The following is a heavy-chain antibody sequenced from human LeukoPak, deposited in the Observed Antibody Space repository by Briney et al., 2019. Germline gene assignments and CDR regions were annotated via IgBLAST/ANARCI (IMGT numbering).Heavy chain of an antibody. CDR3: ARGIVAIPRGIAAYYYYMDV. CDR2: TYTSRST. V-gene: IGHV4-61*02. D-gene: IGHD6-13*01. Sequence: SETLSLTCTVSGGSISSGSYYWSWIRQPAGKGLEWIGRTYTSRSTNYNPSLKSRVTISVDTSKNQFSLKLSSVTAADTAVYYCARGIVAIPRGIAAYYYYMDVWGKGTTVTVSS. J-gene: IGHJ6*03. CDR1: GGSISSGSYY.